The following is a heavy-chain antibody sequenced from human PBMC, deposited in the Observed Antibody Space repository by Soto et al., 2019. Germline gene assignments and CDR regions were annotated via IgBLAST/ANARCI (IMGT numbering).Heavy chain of an antibody. CDR2: INTGNGDT. D-gene: IGHD2-2*01. CDR1: GYTFTSYS. V-gene: IGHV1-3*04. CDR3: ARDTSWADY. Sequence: ASVKVSCKASGYTFTSYSMHWVRQAPGQRLEWMGWINTGNGDTKSSQSFQGRVTITRDASASTAYMELSSLRSEDTAVYYCARDTSWADYWGQGTLVTVSS. J-gene: IGHJ4*02.